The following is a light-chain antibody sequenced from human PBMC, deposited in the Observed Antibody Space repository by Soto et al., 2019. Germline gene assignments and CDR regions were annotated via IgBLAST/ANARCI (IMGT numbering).Light chain of an antibody. CDR1: QSVSSSY. CDR3: QQYGSSPRT. J-gene: IGKJ1*01. Sequence: EIVLTQSPGTLSLSPGERATISCRARQSVSSSYLAWYQQKPGQAPRLLIYGASSRATGIPDRFSGSGSGTEFTLTISRLEPEDFAVYYCQQYGSSPRTFGQGTKVEIK. V-gene: IGKV3-20*01. CDR2: GAS.